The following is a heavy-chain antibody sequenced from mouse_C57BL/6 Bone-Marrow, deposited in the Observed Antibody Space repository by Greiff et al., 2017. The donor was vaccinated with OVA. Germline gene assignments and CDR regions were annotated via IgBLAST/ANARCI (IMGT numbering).Heavy chain of an antibody. CDR2: INPSSGYT. Sequence: VQLQQSGAELAKPGASVKLSCKASGYTFTSYWMHWVKQRPVQGLEWIGYINPSSGYTKYNQKFKDKATLTADKSSSTAYMQLSSPTYKDSAVYYCARRGDGYDWGYYYAMDYWGQGTSVTVSS. V-gene: IGHV1-7*01. D-gene: IGHD2-2*01. J-gene: IGHJ4*01. CDR3: ARRGDGYDWGYYYAMDY. CDR1: GYTFTSYW.